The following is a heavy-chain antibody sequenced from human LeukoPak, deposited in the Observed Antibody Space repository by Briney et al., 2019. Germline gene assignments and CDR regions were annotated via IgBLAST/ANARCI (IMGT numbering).Heavy chain of an antibody. CDR1: GFTFSNYS. CDR2: ISSDVSNR. CDR3: ARDLTTRYYYSAMDV. V-gene: IGHV3-30*04. D-gene: IGHD4-11*01. J-gene: IGHJ6*02. Sequence: PGGSLRLSCAASGFTFSNYSMHWVRQAPGKGLEWVALISSDVSNRYYPDSVQGRFTISRDNSKKTLYLQMNSLRVEDTAVYYCARDLTTRYYYSAMDVWGQGTTVTVSS.